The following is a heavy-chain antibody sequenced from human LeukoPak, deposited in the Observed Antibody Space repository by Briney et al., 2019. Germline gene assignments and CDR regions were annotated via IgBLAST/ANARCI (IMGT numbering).Heavy chain of an antibody. CDR2: ISYDGSNK. Sequence: GRSLRLSCAASGFTFSSYGMHWVRQAPGKGLEWVAVISYDGSNKYYADSVKGRFTISRDNSKNTLYLQMNSLRAEDRAVYYCAGFGESSLGFNIWGQGTMVTVSS. J-gene: IGHJ3*02. CDR1: GFTFSSYG. V-gene: IGHV3-30*03. CDR3: AGFGESSLGFNI. D-gene: IGHD3-10*01.